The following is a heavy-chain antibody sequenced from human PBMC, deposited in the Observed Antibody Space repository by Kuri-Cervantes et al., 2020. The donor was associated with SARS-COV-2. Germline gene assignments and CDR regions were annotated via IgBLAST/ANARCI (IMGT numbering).Heavy chain of an antibody. CDR1: GGSISSSSYY. CDR3: ARIAVAGLNYYYYYYMDV. J-gene: IGHJ6*03. D-gene: IGHD6-19*01. Sequence: SETLSLTCTVSGGSISSSSYYWGWIRQPPGKGLEWIGSIYYSGSTYYNPSLKSRVTISVDTSKNQFSLKLSSVTAADTAVYYCARIAVAGLNYYYYYYMDVWGKGTTVTVSS. V-gene: IGHV4-39*07. CDR2: IYYSGST.